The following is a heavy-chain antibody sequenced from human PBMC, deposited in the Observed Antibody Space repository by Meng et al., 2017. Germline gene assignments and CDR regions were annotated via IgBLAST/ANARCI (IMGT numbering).Heavy chain of an antibody. V-gene: IGHV3-11*01. CDR3: ARGGAARPPDY. Sequence: RAVFGGGLCKPGGPLRLSCAASGFTFSDYYMSWICQAPGKGLEWVSYISSSGSTIYYADSVKGRFTISRDNAKNSLYLQMNSLRAEDTAVYYRARGGAARPPDYWGQGTLVTVSS. J-gene: IGHJ4*02. CDR1: GFTFSDYY. CDR2: ISSSGSTI. D-gene: IGHD6-6*01.